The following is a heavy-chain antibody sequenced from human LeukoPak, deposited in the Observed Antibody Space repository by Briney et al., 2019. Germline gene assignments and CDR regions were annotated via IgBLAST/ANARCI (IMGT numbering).Heavy chain of an antibody. CDR3: ARHGSGWYYFDF. V-gene: IGHV4-39*01. CDR1: GGSIRSNSYY. D-gene: IGHD6-19*01. Sequence: SETLSLTCTVSGGSIRSNSYYWGWIRQPPGKGLEWIGSISYSGSIYYNPSLKSRVTISVDTSKNHFSLKVTSVTATDTAVYYCARHGSGWYYFDFWGQGTLVTVSS. J-gene: IGHJ4*02. CDR2: ISYSGSI.